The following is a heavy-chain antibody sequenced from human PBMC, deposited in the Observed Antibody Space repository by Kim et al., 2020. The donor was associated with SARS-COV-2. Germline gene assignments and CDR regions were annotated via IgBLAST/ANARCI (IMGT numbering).Heavy chain of an antibody. CDR2: INHSGST. CDR3: ARVSSSSAANFDY. D-gene: IGHD6-6*01. Sequence: SETLSLTCAVYGGSFSGYYWSWIRQPPGKGLEWIGEINHSGSTNYNPSLKSRVTISVDTSKNQFSLKLSSVTAADTAVYYCARVSSSSAANFDYWGQGTLVTVSS. J-gene: IGHJ4*02. CDR1: GGSFSGYY. V-gene: IGHV4-34*01.